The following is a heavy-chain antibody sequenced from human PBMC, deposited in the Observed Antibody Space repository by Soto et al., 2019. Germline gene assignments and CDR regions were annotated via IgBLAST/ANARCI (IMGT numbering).Heavy chain of an antibody. J-gene: IGHJ2*01. V-gene: IGHV1-69*12. CDR1: GGTFSNYP. Sequence: QVQLVQSGAEVKKPGSSVKVSCKASGGTFSNYPVSWVRQAPGQGLEWMGGIIPIFGTVNYAQKFQGRLTISAEESPSTAYMELSSLRSEDTAVYYCARGNHRWLQLWYFDLWGRDTLVTVTS. D-gene: IGHD5-12*01. CDR2: IIPIFGTV. CDR3: ARGNHRWLQLWYFDL.